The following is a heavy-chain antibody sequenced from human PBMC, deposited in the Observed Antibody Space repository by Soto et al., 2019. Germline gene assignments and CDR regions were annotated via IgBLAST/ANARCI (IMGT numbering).Heavy chain of an antibody. CDR3: ASTTRGDLDY. J-gene: IGHJ4*02. Sequence: GGSLRLSCAASGFPFSSYALHLVRQAPGKGLEWVAVISYDGSNKYYADSVKGRFTLSRDNSKNTLYLQMNSLRAEDTAVYYCASTTRGDLDYWGQGTLVTVSS. CDR1: GFPFSSYA. D-gene: IGHD1-1*01. V-gene: IGHV3-30-3*01. CDR2: ISYDGSNK.